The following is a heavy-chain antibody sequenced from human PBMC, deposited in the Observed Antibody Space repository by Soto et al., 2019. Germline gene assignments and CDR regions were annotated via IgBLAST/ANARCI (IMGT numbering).Heavy chain of an antibody. CDR3: AKGLLRRDYYYYYYMDV. V-gene: IGHV3-33*06. CDR2: IWYDGSNK. CDR1: GFTFSSYG. J-gene: IGHJ6*03. D-gene: IGHD4-17*01. Sequence: GGSLRLSCAASGFTFSSYGMHWVRQAPGKGLEWVAVIWYDGSNKYYADSVKGRFTISRDNSKNTLYLQMNSLRAEDTAVYYCAKGLLRRDYYYYYYMDVWGKGTTVTVSS.